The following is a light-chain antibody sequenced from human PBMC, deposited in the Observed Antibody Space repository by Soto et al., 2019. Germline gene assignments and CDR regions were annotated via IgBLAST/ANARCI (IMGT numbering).Light chain of an antibody. Sequence: DIRMTQAPSSLSASVGVRVTITCRASQDISVYLAWYQQKPWKVPKLLIYSASTLQSGVPSRFSGSGSGTDFTLTISSLQPEDVATYFCQKFNTAPLTFGQGTRLEIK. J-gene: IGKJ5*01. CDR3: QKFNTAPLT. CDR2: SAS. CDR1: QDISVY. V-gene: IGKV1-27*01.